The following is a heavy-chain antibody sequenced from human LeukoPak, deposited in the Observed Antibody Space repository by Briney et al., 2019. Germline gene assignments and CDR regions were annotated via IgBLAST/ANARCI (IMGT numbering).Heavy chain of an antibody. CDR1: GFTFTAYT. CDR2: ISNDGSNK. CDR3: ASSGSYRFDY. D-gene: IGHD1-26*01. V-gene: IGHV3-30*04. Sequence: GGPLRLSCAASGFTFTAYTIHWVRQAPGKGLEWVALISNDGSNKYYADSVKGRFTISRDNAKNSLYLQMNSLRDEDTAVYYCASSGSYRFDYWGQGTLVTVSS. J-gene: IGHJ4*02.